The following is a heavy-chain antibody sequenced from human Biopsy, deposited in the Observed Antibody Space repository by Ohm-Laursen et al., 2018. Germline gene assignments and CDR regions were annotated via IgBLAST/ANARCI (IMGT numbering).Heavy chain of an antibody. D-gene: IGHD4-23*01. CDR2: ISHTGYT. J-gene: IGHJ1*01. CDR3: ARGSNEYGGLYFPH. CDR1: GGSFTGHY. V-gene: IGHV4-59*11. Sequence: SETLSLTCTVSGGSFTGHYWTWIRQPPGKGLEWIGHISHTGYTSYNPSLKSRVTISLDTSRKHFSLRLTSLAAADTAVYYCARGSNEYGGLYFPHWGQGTLVTVSS.